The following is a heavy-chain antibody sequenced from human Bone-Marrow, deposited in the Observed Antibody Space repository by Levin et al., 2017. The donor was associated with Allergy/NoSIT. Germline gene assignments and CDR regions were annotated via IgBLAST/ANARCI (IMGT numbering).Heavy chain of an antibody. J-gene: IGHJ4*02. Sequence: ASVKVSCKTSGYTFTGYYMHWVRQAPGQGLEWVGMIIPSGGSTIYAQRFQGSVTMTRDTSTSTVYMDVSRLRSEDTAVYYCARSGIGSGWYHFDSWGQGTLVTVSS. CDR3: ARSGIGSGWYHFDS. CDR1: GYTFTGYY. CDR2: IIPSGGST. V-gene: IGHV1-46*01. D-gene: IGHD6-19*01.